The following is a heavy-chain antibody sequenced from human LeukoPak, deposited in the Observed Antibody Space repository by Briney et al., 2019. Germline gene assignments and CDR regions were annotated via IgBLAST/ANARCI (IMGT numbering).Heavy chain of an antibody. Sequence: SETLSLTCAVYGGSFSDYYWRWIRQPPGKGLEWIGEINHSGGTSSNPSLKSRVTISVDTSKNQFSLRLSSVTAADTAVYYCARDRVNGVLSTTRIRAHWFDPWGQGTLVTVSS. CDR2: INHSGGT. D-gene: IGHD2-8*01. CDR1: GGSFSDYY. J-gene: IGHJ5*02. CDR3: ARDRVNGVLSTTRIRAHWFDP. V-gene: IGHV4-34*01.